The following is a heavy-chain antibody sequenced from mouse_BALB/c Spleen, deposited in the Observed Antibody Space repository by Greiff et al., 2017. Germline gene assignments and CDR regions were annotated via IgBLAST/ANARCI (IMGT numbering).Heavy chain of an antibody. D-gene: IGHD1-1*01. V-gene: IGHV5-6-4*01. J-gene: IGHJ1*01. Sequence: EVQLVESGGDLVKPGGSLKLSCAASGFTFSSYTMSWVRQTPEKRLEWVATISSGGSYTYYPDSVKGRFTISRDNAKNTLYLQMSSLKSEDTAMYYCTREDGSSYGWYFDVWGAGTTVTVSS. CDR1: GFTFSSYT. CDR2: ISSGGSYT. CDR3: TREDGSSYGWYFDV.